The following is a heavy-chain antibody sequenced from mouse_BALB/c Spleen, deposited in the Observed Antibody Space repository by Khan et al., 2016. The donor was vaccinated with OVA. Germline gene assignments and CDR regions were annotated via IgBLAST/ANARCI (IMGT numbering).Heavy chain of an antibody. D-gene: IGHD1-2*01. Sequence: EVQLQESGPGLVKPSQSLSLTCTVTGYSITSGYGWNWIRQFPGNKLEWMGYISYSGSTNYNPSPKSRISIPRDTSKNQFFLQLNSVTTEDTATYYCARTARIKYWGQGTTLTVSS. CDR2: ISYSGST. V-gene: IGHV3-2*02. CDR3: ARTARIKY. CDR1: GYSITSGYG. J-gene: IGHJ2*01.